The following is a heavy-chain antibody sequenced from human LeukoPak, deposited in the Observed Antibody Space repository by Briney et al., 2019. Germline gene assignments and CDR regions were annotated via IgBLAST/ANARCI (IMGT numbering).Heavy chain of an antibody. CDR2: IIPIFGTA. CDR3: ARDGDCSGGSCPSY. D-gene: IGHD2-15*01. CDR1: GGTFSSYA. V-gene: IGHV1-69*05. J-gene: IGHJ4*02. Sequence: AASVKVSCKASGGTFSSYAISWVRQAPGQGLEWMGGIIPIFGTANYAQKFQGRVTITTDESTSTAYMELSSLRSEDTAVYYCARDGDCSGGSCPSYWGQGTLVTVSS.